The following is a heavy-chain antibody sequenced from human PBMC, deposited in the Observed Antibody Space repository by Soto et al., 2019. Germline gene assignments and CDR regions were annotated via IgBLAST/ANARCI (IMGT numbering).Heavy chain of an antibody. J-gene: IGHJ5*02. Sequence: ASVKVSCKASGYTFTSYGISWVRQAPGQGLEWMGWISAYNGNTNYAQKLQGRVTMTTDTSTSTAYMELRSLRSDDTAVYYCASSGCSGCSCFPGTSNWFYPWGKGTLVTVSS. V-gene: IGHV1-18*01. CDR2: ISAYNGNT. D-gene: IGHD2-15*01. CDR3: ASSGCSGCSCFPGTSNWFYP. CDR1: GYTFTSYG.